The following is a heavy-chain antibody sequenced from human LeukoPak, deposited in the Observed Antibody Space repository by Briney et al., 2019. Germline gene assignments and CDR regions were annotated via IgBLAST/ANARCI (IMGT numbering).Heavy chain of an antibody. Sequence: GGSLRLSCAASGFTFSSFWMSWVRQAPGKGLEWVANIKQDGSEEYYVDSVKGRFTISRDNAKNSLYLQMNSLRAEDAAVYYCARWEGNGYYFDYRGQGTLVTVSS. D-gene: IGHD3-22*01. CDR3: ARWEGNGYYFDY. J-gene: IGHJ4*02. CDR1: GFTFSSFW. V-gene: IGHV3-7*01. CDR2: IKQDGSEE.